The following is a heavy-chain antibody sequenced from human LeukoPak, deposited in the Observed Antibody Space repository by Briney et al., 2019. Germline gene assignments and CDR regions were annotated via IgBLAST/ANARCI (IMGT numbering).Heavy chain of an antibody. CDR2: ISGSGYTI. CDR1: GFTFSSYW. Sequence: GGSLRLSCAASGFTFSSYWMHWVRQAPGKGLEWVSYISGSGYTIYYADSVKGRFTMSRDNVKNSLYLEMHSLRAEDTAVYYCARDPRDYYYGMDVWGQGTTVTVSS. V-gene: IGHV3-48*04. J-gene: IGHJ6*02. CDR3: ARDPRDYYYGMDV.